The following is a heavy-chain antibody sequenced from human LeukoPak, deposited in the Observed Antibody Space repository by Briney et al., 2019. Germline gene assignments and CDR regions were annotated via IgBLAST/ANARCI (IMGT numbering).Heavy chain of an antibody. CDR1: GYSFTSYW. V-gene: IGHV5-51*01. J-gene: IGHJ4*02. Sequence: GESLKISCKGSGYSFTSYWIGWVRQMPGKGLELMGIIYPGDSDTRYSPSFQGQVTISADKSISTAYLQWSSLKASDTAMYYCARRPNPYDSSGYPFDYWGQGTLVTVSS. D-gene: IGHD3-22*01. CDR3: ARRPNPYDSSGYPFDY. CDR2: IYPGDSDT.